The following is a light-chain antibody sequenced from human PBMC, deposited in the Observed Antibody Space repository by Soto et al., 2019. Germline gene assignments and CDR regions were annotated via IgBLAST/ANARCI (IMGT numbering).Light chain of an antibody. CDR3: ISYTSSSTLYVV. Sequence: ALTQPASVSGSPGQSITISCTGTSSDVGGYNYVSWYQQHPGKAPKLMIYDVSNRPSGVSNRFSGSKSGNTASLTISGLQAEDEADYYCISYTSSSTLYVVFGGGTKLTVL. J-gene: IGLJ2*01. V-gene: IGLV2-14*01. CDR2: DVS. CDR1: SSDVGGYNY.